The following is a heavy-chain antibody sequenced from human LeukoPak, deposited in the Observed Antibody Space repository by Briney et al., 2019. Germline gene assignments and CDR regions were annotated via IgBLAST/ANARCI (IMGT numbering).Heavy chain of an antibody. CDR2: IDNSGTYI. J-gene: IGHJ6*03. D-gene: IGHD3-3*01. Sequence: PGGSLRLSCTASGFTFTTYSMDWVRQAPGKGLEWVSSIDNSGTYIYYADLVKGRFTISRDNSKNSLYLQMNSLRAEDTAVYYCASANPILLDYYYYYYMDVWGKGTTVTVSS. V-gene: IGHV3-21*01. CDR3: ASANPILLDYYYYYYMDV. CDR1: GFTFTTYS.